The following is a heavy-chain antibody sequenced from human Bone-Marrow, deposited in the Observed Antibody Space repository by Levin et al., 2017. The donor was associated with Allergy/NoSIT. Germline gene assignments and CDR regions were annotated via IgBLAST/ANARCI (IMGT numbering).Heavy chain of an antibody. V-gene: IGHV1-24*01. CDR2: FDSEDGET. D-gene: IGHD6-19*01. J-gene: IGHJ4*02. CDR3: ATDPLAGPQSSWFIRSFNS. CDR1: GHSLSELS. Sequence: GESLKISCKVSGHSLSELSIHWVRQAPGKGPEWMGGFDSEDGETKFAQKFQWRVTLTEDTSTDTAHMVLSGLESEDTAIYYCATDPLAGPQSSWFIRSFNSWGQGTLVIVSS.